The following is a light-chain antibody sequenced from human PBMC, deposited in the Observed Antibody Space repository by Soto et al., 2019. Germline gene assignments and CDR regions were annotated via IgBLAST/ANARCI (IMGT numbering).Light chain of an antibody. CDR2: EVN. V-gene: IGLV2-8*01. Sequence: QSALTQPPSASGSPGQSVTISCTGTGSDIGGYNFVSWYQQHPGKVPKLIIYEVNKRPSGVPDRFSGSKSGNTASLTVSGLQADDDGDYYCSSYAGTNNRYVFGTGTKLTVL. J-gene: IGLJ1*01. CDR3: SSYAGTNNRYV. CDR1: GSDIGGYNF.